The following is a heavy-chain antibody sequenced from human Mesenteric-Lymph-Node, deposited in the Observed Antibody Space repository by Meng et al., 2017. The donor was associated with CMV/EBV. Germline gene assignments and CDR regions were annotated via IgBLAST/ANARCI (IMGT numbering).Heavy chain of an antibody. J-gene: IGHJ4*02. D-gene: IGHD2-2*02. CDR3: ATDRRPNVVVPSGIDY. V-gene: IGHV1-2*02. CDR2: INPNSGST. CDR1: SYTFTGYY. Sequence: ASVMVSCKASSYTFTGYYMHWVRQAPGQGLEWMGWINPNSGSTNYSQKFQGRVTMTRDTSISTAYTELTRLRSDDTAVYYCATDRRPNVVVPSGIDYWGQGTLVTVSS.